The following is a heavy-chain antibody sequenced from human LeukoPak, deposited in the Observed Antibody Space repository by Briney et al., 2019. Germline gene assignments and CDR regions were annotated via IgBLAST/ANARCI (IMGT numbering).Heavy chain of an antibody. V-gene: IGHV4-59*08. CDR3: AGLAKDLKRTAMVIGDDYYGIDV. CDR2: MYNSGRT. Sequence: SETLSLTCAVSGGSIRDYQWSWIRQPPGKALEWIGYMYNSGRTNYNPSLKSRVTISVDTSKNQFSLKLSSVTAADTAVYYCAGLAKDLKRTAMVIGDDYYGIDVWGQGTTVTVSS. J-gene: IGHJ6*02. CDR1: GGSIRDYQ. D-gene: IGHD5-18*01.